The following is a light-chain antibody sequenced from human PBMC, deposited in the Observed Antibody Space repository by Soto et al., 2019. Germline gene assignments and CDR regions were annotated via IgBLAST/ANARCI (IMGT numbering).Light chain of an antibody. CDR3: SSYAGNDNLV. J-gene: IGLJ2*01. CDR2: EVT. V-gene: IGLV2-8*01. Sequence: QSALTQPPSASGSPGQSVTISCTGTSGDVGNYNFVSWYQHHPGKAPKLMIYEVTKRPSGVPDRFSGSKSGNTASLTVSGLQADDEADYYCSSYAGNDNLVFGGGTKLTVL. CDR1: SGDVGNYNF.